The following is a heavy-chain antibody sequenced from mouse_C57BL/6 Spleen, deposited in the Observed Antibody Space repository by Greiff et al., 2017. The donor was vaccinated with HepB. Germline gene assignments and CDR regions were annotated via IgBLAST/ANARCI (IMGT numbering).Heavy chain of an antibody. J-gene: IGHJ2*01. Sequence: EVQLQQSGPELVKPGASVKMSCKASGYTFTDYNMHWVKQSHGKSLEWIGYINPNNGGTSYNQKFKGKATLTVNKSSSTAYMELRSLTSEDSAVYYCARDPYDYDCFDYWGQGTTLTVSS. CDR1: GYTFTDYN. V-gene: IGHV1-22*01. CDR2: INPNNGGT. CDR3: ARDPYDYDCFDY. D-gene: IGHD2-4*01.